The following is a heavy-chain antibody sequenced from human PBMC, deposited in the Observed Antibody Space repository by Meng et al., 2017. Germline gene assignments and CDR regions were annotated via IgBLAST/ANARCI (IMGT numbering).Heavy chain of an antibody. Sequence: QILVEESRPPLVQPTQTLTLTSRLPGLSRSTRGVGVAWIRQPPGKALEWRALIYWDDDKRYSPSLKTRVTITKDTSKNQVVLTMTNMDPVDTGTYYCAHSPYDETSGVFYFDYWGQGTLVTVSS. V-gene: IGHV2-5*02. D-gene: IGHD3-22*01. CDR1: GLSRSTRGVG. J-gene: IGHJ4*02. CDR3: AHSPYDETSGVFYFDY. CDR2: IYWDDDK.